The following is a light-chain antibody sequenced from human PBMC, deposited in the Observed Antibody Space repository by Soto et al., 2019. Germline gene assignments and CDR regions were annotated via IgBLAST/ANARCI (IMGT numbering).Light chain of an antibody. CDR1: KTVSSSY. CDR2: GAS. V-gene: IGKV3-20*01. J-gene: IGKJ2*01. Sequence: EIVLTQSPGTLSLSPGEGATLSCRASKTVSSSYLAWYQQKPGQAPRLLIYGASSRATGIPDRFSGSGSGTDFILTISILEPEDFAVYYCQQYGSSPQTFGQGTKLEIK. CDR3: QQYGSSPQT.